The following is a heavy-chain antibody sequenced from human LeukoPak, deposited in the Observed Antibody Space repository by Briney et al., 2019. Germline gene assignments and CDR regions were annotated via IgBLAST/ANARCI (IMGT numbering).Heavy chain of an antibody. CDR3: LISASDHYYFDY. CDR1: GYTFTSYD. CDR2: MNPNSGNT. D-gene: IGHD6-13*01. J-gene: IGHJ4*02. V-gene: IGHV1-8*01. Sequence: ASVKVSCTASGYTFTSYDINWVRQAAGQGLEWMGWMNPNSGNTGYAEKFQGRVTMTRSTSIRTAYMELSSLGSEDTAVYYCLISASDHYYFDYWGQGTLVTVSP.